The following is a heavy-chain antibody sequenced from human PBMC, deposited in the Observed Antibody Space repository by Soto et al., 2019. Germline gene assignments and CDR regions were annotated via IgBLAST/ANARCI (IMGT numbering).Heavy chain of an antibody. V-gene: IGHV4-59*01. J-gene: IGHJ3*02. CDR2: IYYSGST. CDR3: ARTYGDYVGYAFDI. D-gene: IGHD4-17*01. Sequence: QVQLQESGPGLVKPSETLSLTCTVSGGSMSSYYWNWIRQPPGKGLEWIGYIYYSGSTNYNPSLKSRVTKSVDTSKNQFSLKLSSVTAADTAVYYCARTYGDYVGYAFDIWGQGTMVTVSS. CDR1: GGSMSSYY.